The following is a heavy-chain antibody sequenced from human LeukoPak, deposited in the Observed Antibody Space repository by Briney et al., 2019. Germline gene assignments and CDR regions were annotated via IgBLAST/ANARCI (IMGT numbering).Heavy chain of an antibody. D-gene: IGHD3-16*02. CDR3: ARGYYDYVWGSYRYTDPRRLIEYFDY. Sequence: QAGGSLRLSCAASGFTFSSYWMSWVRQAPGKGLEWVANIKQDGSEKYYVDSVKGRFTISRGNAKNSLYLQMNSLRAEDTAVYYCARGYYDYVWGSYRYTDPRRLIEYFDYWGQGTLVTVSS. V-gene: IGHV3-7*01. J-gene: IGHJ4*02. CDR1: GFTFSSYW. CDR2: IKQDGSEK.